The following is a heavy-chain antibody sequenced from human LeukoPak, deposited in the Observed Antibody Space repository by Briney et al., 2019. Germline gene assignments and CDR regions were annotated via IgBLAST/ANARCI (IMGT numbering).Heavy chain of an antibody. V-gene: IGHV1-69*04. CDR2: IIPMLGTV. CDR1: GATFSSYA. Sequence: GASVKVSCKASGATFSSYAINWVRQAPGQGLEWMGRIIPMLGTVNYAQKFQGRVTIIADKFTSTAYMEVSSLRSEDTAVYYCASPIDDFWSGYPDYWGQGTLVTVSS. CDR3: ASPIDDFWSGYPDY. J-gene: IGHJ4*02. D-gene: IGHD3-3*01.